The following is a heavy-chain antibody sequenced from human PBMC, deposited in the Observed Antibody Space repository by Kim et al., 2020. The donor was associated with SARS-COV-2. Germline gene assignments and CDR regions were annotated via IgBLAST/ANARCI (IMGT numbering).Heavy chain of an antibody. D-gene: IGHD1-7*01. V-gene: IGHV3-23*01. CDR1: GFTFSSYV. CDR3: VNSNWNYRD. Sequence: GGSLRLSCAASGFTFSSYVMSWVRQAPGKGLEWVSAISESGSSTYYGDSVKGRFTISRDNSKNTLFLQMHSLRVEDTAVYYCVNSNWNYRDWGQGTLVTVSS. CDR2: ISESGSST. J-gene: IGHJ4*02.